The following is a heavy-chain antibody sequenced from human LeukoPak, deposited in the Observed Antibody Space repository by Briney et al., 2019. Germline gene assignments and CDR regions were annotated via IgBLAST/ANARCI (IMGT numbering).Heavy chain of an antibody. CDR2: INPNSGGT. CDR3: AKGFDYYDSSGFDP. Sequence: ASVKVSCTASGYTFTGYYMHWVRQAPGQGLEWMGRINPNSGGTNYAQKFQGRVTMTRDTSISTAYMELSRLRSDDTAVYYCAKGFDYYDSSGFDPWGQGTLVTVSS. V-gene: IGHV1-2*06. CDR1: GYTFTGYY. D-gene: IGHD3-22*01. J-gene: IGHJ5*02.